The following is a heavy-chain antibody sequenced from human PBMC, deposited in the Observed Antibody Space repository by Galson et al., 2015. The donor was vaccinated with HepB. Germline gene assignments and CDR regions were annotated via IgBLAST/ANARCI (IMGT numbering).Heavy chain of an antibody. CDR1: GGTFSSYA. J-gene: IGHJ4*02. D-gene: IGHD6-19*01. V-gene: IGHV1-69*13. CDR3: ASRGYSSGRFDY. Sequence: SVKVSCKASGGTFSSYAISWVRQAPGQGLEWMGWIIPIFGIANYAQKFQGRVTITADESTSTAYMELSSLRSEDTAVYYCASRGYSSGRFDYWGQGTLVTVSS. CDR2: IIPIFGIA.